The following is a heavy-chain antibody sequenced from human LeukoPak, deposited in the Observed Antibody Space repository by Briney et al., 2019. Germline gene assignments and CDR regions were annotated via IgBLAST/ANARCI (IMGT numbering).Heavy chain of an antibody. Sequence: PGGSLRLSCAASGFTFSSYAMSWVRQAPGKGLEWVSAISGSGGSTYYADSVKGRFTISRDNSKNTLYLQMNSLRAEDTAVYYCAKVRLYCSSTSCYVFDYWGQGTLVTVSS. CDR1: GFTFSSYA. V-gene: IGHV3-23*01. D-gene: IGHD2-2*01. J-gene: IGHJ4*02. CDR2: ISGSGGST. CDR3: AKVRLYCSSTSCYVFDY.